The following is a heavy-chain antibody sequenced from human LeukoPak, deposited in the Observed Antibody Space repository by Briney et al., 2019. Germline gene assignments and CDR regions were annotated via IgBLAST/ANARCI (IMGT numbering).Heavy chain of an antibody. V-gene: IGHV3-23*01. Sequence: GGSLRPSCSASGFTLRSFAMSWVRQAPGKGLEWVSVISGGAGSTFYADSVKGRFTISRDDSKSTVSLQMNSLRAEDTAQYYCAKVVKTGTRLPWGYSMDGWGQGTTVTVSS. CDR2: ISGGAGST. CDR3: AKVVKTGTRLPWGYSMDG. J-gene: IGHJ6*02. D-gene: IGHD3-9*01. CDR1: GFTLRSFA.